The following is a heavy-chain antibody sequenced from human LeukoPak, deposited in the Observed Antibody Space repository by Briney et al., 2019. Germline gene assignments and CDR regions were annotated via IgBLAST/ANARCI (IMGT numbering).Heavy chain of an antibody. V-gene: IGHV3-15*01. CDR2: IKSKTDGGTT. D-gene: IGHD5-18*01. Sequence: GGSLRLSCAASGFTFSNAWMSWVRQAPGKVLEWVGRIKSKTDGGTTDYAAPVKGRFTISRDDSKNTLYLQMNSLKTEDTAVYYCTTDQVDSYGFGRDYWGQGTLVTVSS. CDR1: GFTFSNAW. CDR3: TTDQVDSYGFGRDY. J-gene: IGHJ4*02.